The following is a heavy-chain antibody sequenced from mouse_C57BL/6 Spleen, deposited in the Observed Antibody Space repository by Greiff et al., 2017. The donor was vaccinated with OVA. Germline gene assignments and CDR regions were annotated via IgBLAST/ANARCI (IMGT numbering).Heavy chain of an antibody. CDR3: AREDDWFAY. CDR1: GFNIKDYY. V-gene: IGHV14-2*01. J-gene: IGHJ3*01. CDR2: IDPEDGET. Sequence: VQLQQSGAELVKPGASVKLSCTASGFNIKDYYMHWVKQRTEQGLEWIGRIDPEDGETKYDPKFQGKATITADTSSNTAYLQLSSLTSEDTAVYYCAREDDWFAYWGQGTLVTVSA.